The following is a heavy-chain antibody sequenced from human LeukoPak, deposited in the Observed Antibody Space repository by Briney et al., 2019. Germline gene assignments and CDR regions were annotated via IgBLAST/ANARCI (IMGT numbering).Heavy chain of an antibody. J-gene: IGHJ3*02. CDR3: ARESRPGGVGIGAFDI. V-gene: IGHV4-59*12. CDR1: GGSISSYY. D-gene: IGHD3-16*01. Sequence: SETLSLTCTVSGGSISSYYWSWIRQPPGKGLEWIGYIYYSGSTNYNPSLKSRVTISVDTSKNQFSLKLSSVTAADTAVYCARESRPGGVGIGAFDIWGQGTMVTVSS. CDR2: IYYSGST.